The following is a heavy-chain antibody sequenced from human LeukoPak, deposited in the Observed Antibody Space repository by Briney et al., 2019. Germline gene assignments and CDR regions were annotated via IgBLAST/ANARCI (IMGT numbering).Heavy chain of an antibody. CDR2: IIPIFGTA. CDR3: ARGGRAGDYYYNMDV. Sequence: GASVKVSCKASGGTFSSYAISWVRQAPGQGLEWMGGIIPIFGTANYAQKFQGRVTITADESTSTAYMELSSLRSEDTAVYYCARGGRAGDYYYNMDVWGKGTTVTVSS. CDR1: GGTFSSYA. D-gene: IGHD3-10*01. V-gene: IGHV1-69*01. J-gene: IGHJ6*03.